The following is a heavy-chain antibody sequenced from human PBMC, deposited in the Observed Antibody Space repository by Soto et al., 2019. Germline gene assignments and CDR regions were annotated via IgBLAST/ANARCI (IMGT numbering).Heavy chain of an antibody. V-gene: IGHV3-73*01. CDR3: TRIVDTAMVPPFDY. CDR2: IRSKANSYAT. Sequence: PGGSLRLSCAASGFTFSGSAMHWVRQASGKGLEWVGRIRSKANSYATAYAASVKGRFTISRDDSKNTAYLQMNSLKTEDTAVYYCTRIVDTAMVPPFDYWGQGTLVTVSS. D-gene: IGHD5-18*01. J-gene: IGHJ4*02. CDR1: GFTFSGSA.